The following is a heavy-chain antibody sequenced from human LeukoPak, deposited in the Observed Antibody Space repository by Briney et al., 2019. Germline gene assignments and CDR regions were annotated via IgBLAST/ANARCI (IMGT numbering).Heavy chain of an antibody. J-gene: IGHJ3*02. V-gene: IGHV3-53*01. D-gene: IGHD3-10*01. Sequence: GGSLRLSCAASGFTFSSYSMNWVRQAPGKGLEWVSVIYSGGSTYYADSVKGRFTISRDNSKNTLYLQMNSLRAEDTAVYYCARAIDRGDAFDIWGQGTMVTVSS. CDR3: ARAIDRGDAFDI. CDR2: IYSGGST. CDR1: GFTFSSYS.